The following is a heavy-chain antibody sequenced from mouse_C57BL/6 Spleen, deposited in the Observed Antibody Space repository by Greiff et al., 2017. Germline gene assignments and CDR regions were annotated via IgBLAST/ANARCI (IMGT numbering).Heavy chain of an antibody. CDR2: IYPSDSET. V-gene: IGHV1-61*01. Sequence: QVQLQQPGAELVRPGSSVKLSCKASGYTFTSYWMDWVKQRPGQGLEWIGNIYPSDSETHYNQKFKDKATLTVDKSSSTAYMQLSSLTSEDSAVYYCASGLLRRGYWGQGTTLTVSS. J-gene: IGHJ2*01. CDR3: ASGLLRRGY. D-gene: IGHD1-1*01. CDR1: GYTFTSYW.